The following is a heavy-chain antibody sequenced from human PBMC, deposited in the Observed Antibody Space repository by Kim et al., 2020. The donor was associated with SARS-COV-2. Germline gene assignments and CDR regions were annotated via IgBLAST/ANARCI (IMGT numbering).Heavy chain of an antibody. Sequence: ASVKVSCKASGYTYTSYDINWVRQATGQGLEWMGWMNPNSGNTGYAQKFQGRVTMTRNTSISTAYMELSSLRSEDTAVYYCASKVGEIYDILTGYAFDIWGQGTMVTVSS. J-gene: IGHJ3*02. D-gene: IGHD3-9*01. CDR3: ASKVGEIYDILTGYAFDI. V-gene: IGHV1-8*01. CDR1: GYTYTSYD. CDR2: MNPNSGNT.